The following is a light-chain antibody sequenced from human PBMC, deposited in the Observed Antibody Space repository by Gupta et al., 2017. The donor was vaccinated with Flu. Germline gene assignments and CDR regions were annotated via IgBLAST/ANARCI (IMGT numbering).Light chain of an antibody. V-gene: IGKV1-39*01. CDR1: QSISSY. CDR3: QQRNSTPRT. Sequence: PSSLSASVGDRVTITCRASQSISSYLDWYQQKPRKAPKLLIYAASSLQSGVPSRFSGSGSGTDFTLTISSLQPEDFAIYFCQQRNSTPRTFGQGTKLEIK. CDR2: AAS. J-gene: IGKJ2*01.